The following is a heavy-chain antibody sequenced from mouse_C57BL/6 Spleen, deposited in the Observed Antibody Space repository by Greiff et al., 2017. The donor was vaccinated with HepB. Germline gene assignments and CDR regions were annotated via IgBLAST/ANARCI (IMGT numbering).Heavy chain of an antibody. CDR2: ISDGGSYT. CDR3: ARDGGYGGAWFAY. J-gene: IGHJ3*01. D-gene: IGHD2-14*01. V-gene: IGHV5-4*01. Sequence: EVQGVESGGGLVKPGGSLKLSCAASGFTFSSYAMSWVRQTPEKRLEWVATISDGGSYTYYPDNVKGRFTISRDNAKNNLYLQMSHLKSEDTAMYYCARDGGYGGAWFAYWGQGTLVTVSA. CDR1: GFTFSSYA.